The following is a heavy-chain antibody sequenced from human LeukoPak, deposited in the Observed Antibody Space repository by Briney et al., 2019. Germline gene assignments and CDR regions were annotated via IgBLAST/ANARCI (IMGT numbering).Heavy chain of an antibody. CDR1: GYTFTSYG. CDR3: ARDVGDIVVVPAAYTFDY. J-gene: IGHJ4*02. D-gene: IGHD2-2*01. Sequence: ASVKVSCKASGYTFTSYGISWVRQAPGQGIEWMGWISAYNGNTNYAQKLQGRVTMTTDTSTSTAYMELRSLRSDDTAVYYCARDVGDIVVVPAAYTFDYWGQGTLVTVSS. CDR2: ISAYNGNT. V-gene: IGHV1-18*01.